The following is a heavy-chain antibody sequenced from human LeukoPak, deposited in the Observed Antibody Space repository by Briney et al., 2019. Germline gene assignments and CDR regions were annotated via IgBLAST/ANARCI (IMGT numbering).Heavy chain of an antibody. CDR1: GFTFSSYW. V-gene: IGHV3-74*01. CDR3: AKAPFRRSSMVGDSGRPYYFDY. CDR2: ISNDGSSM. D-gene: IGHD1-26*01. J-gene: IGHJ4*02. Sequence: GGSLRLSCVASGFTFSSYWMHWVRQAPGKGLVWVSRISNDGSSMNYADSVKGRFTISRDTSKNTLYLQVNSLRAEDTAVYYCAKAPFRRSSMVGDSGRPYYFDYWGQGALVTVSS.